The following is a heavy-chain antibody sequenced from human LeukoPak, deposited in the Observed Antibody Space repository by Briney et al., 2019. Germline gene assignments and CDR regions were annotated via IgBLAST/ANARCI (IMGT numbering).Heavy chain of an antibody. CDR2: INHSGST. J-gene: IGHJ4*02. D-gene: IGHD6-19*01. Sequence: ASETLSLTCAVYGGSFSGYYWSWIRQPPGKGLEWIGEINHSGSTNYNPSLKSRVTISVDTSKNQFSLKLSSVTAADTAVYYCARQDSSGWYYFDYWGQGTLVTVSS. V-gene: IGHV4-34*01. CDR1: GGSFSGYY. CDR3: ARQDSSGWYYFDY.